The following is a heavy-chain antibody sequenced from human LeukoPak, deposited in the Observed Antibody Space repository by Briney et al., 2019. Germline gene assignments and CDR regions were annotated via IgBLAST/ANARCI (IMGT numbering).Heavy chain of an antibody. CDR2: IWYDGSNK. CDR1: GFTFSSYG. J-gene: IGHJ4*02. CDR3: ARDQSGYDFGFDY. D-gene: IGHD5-12*01. V-gene: IGHV3-33*01. Sequence: GGSLRLSCAASGFTFSSYGMHWVRQAPGKGLEWVAVIWYDGSNKYYADSVKGRFTISRDNSENTLYLQMNSLRAEDTAVCYCARDQSGYDFGFDYWGQGTLVTVSS.